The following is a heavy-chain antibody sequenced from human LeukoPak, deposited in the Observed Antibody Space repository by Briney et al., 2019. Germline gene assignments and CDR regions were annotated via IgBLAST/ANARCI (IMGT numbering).Heavy chain of an antibody. CDR2: IIPSGGRA. J-gene: IGHJ3*02. V-gene: IGHV1-46*01. CDR1: GYTFTSYY. CDR3: ARGRSAFRDAFDT. Sequence: GASVKVSCKASGYTFTSYYIHWVRQAPGQGPEWMGIIIPSGGRASSAQKFQGRVTMTRDTSTSTVYMELTRLTSEDTAVYYCARGRSAFRDAFDTWGQGTLVTVSS.